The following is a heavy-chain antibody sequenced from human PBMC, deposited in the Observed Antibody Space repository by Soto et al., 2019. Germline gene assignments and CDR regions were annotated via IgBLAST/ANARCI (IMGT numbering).Heavy chain of an antibody. V-gene: IGHV5-10-1*01. Sequence: RGESLKISCKGSGYSSASYWITWVRQMPGKGPEWMGRIGPSDSYTDYSPSFQGHVTISADKSISTAYLQWSSLKASDTAMYYCARYISGNYYGMDVWGQGTTVTVSS. CDR1: GYSSASYW. CDR3: ARYISGNYYGMDV. D-gene: IGHD3-22*01. J-gene: IGHJ6*02. CDR2: IGPSDSYT.